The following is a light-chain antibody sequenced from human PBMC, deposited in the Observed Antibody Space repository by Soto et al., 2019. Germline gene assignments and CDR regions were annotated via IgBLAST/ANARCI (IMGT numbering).Light chain of an antibody. Sequence: DIQMTQSPSSLSASVGDTVTITCRASQNIRTCLNWYQHKPGKAPNLLFYAASSLQSGVPSRFSGSGSGTHFTLTISSLQPEDFATYYCQQSYTTPWTFDQGTEVEIK. CDR2: AAS. V-gene: IGKV1-39*01. J-gene: IGKJ1*01. CDR1: QNIRTC. CDR3: QQSYTTPWT.